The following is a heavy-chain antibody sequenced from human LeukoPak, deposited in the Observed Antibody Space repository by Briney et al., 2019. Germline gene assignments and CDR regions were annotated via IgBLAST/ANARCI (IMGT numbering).Heavy chain of an antibody. CDR3: ARETGYSYGRLDY. CDR2: TYYSGST. J-gene: IGHJ4*02. Sequence: SETLSLTCTVSGGSISSSSYYWGWIRQPPGKGPEWIGSTYYSGSTYYNPSLKSRVTISVDTSKNQFSLKLSSVTAADTAVYYCARETGYSYGRLDYWGQGTLVTVSS. D-gene: IGHD5-18*01. V-gene: IGHV4-39*07. CDR1: GGSISSSSYY.